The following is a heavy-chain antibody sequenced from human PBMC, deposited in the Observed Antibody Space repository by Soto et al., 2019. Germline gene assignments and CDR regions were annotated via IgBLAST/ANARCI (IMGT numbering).Heavy chain of an antibody. J-gene: IGHJ4*02. D-gene: IGHD6-19*01. CDR1: GFTFSSYD. CDR2: IWYDGSNK. V-gene: IGHV3-33*01. Sequence: QVQLVESGGGVVQPGRSLRLSCAASGFTFSSYDMHWVRQAPGKGLEWVAVIWYDGSNKYYADSVKGRFTISRDNSKNTLYLQMNSLRAEDTAVYYCARDHIAVAPFDYWGQGTLVTVSS. CDR3: ARDHIAVAPFDY.